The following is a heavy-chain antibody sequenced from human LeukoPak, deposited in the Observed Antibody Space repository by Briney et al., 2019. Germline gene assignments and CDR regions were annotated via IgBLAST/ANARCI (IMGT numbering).Heavy chain of an antibody. CDR1: GGSISSSNW. CDR2: IYHSGST. Sequence: SGTLSLTCAVSGGSISSSNWWSWVRQPPGKGLEWIGEIYHSGSTNYNPSLTSRVTISVDTSKNQFSLKLSSVTAADTAVYYCARGSASGTYYNVDYWGQGTLVAVSS. J-gene: IGHJ4*02. D-gene: IGHD3-10*01. CDR3: ARGSASGTYYNVDY. V-gene: IGHV4-4*02.